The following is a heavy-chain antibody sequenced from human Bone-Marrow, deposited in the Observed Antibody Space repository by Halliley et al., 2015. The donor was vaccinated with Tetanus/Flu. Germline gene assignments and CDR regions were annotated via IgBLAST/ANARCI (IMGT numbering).Heavy chain of an antibody. V-gene: IGHV3-53*01. CDR2: NYSGGST. CDR3: ARDRHSPSLFDS. J-gene: IGHJ4*02. CDR1: GLTVSSNY. D-gene: IGHD1-26*01. Sequence: SLRLSCAASGLTVSSNYMSWVRQAPGKGLEWVSVNYSGGSTYYADSVKGRFTISRDNSKNTLYLQMNSLRAEDTAVYYCARDRHSPSLFDSWGQGTLVTVSS.